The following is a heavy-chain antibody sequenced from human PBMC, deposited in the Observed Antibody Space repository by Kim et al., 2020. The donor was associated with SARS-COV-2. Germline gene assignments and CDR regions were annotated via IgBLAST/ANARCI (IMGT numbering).Heavy chain of an antibody. CDR3: ARGVSSGPFDY. J-gene: IGHJ4*02. CDR1: GGSISSSSYY. Sequence: SETLSLTCTVPGGSISSSSYYWGWIRQPPGKGLEWIGSIYYSGCTYYNPSLKSRVTISVDTSKNQFSLKLSSVTAADTAVYYCARGVSSGPFDYWGQGTLVTVSS. CDR2: IYYSGCT. V-gene: IGHV4-39*07. D-gene: IGHD6-19*01.